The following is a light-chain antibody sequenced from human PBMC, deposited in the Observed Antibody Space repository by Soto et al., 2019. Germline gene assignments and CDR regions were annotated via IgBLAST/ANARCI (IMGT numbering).Light chain of an antibody. Sequence: QSALTQPPSASGSPGQSVTISCTGTSSDVGYYNYVSWYQQHPGKVPKLIIYEVSERPLGVPDRLSGSKSGNTASLTVSGLQAEDEADYYCCSYAGNNVLFGGGTKLTVL. CDR1: SSDVGYYNY. CDR3: CSYAGNNVL. V-gene: IGLV2-8*01. J-gene: IGLJ2*01. CDR2: EVS.